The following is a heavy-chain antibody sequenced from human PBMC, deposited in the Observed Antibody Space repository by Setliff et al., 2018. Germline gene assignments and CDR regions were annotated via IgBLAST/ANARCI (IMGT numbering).Heavy chain of an antibody. CDR3: ARPPRGGRWYFDL. J-gene: IGHJ2*01. D-gene: IGHD3-16*01. CDR2: INHSGST. V-gene: IGHV4-34*01. Sequence: LSLTCAVYGGSFSGYYWSWIRQPPGKGLEWIGEINHSGSTNYNPSLKSRVTISVDTSKNQFSLKLSSVTAADTAMYYCARPPRGGRWYFDLWGRGTLVTVSS. CDR1: GGSFSGYY.